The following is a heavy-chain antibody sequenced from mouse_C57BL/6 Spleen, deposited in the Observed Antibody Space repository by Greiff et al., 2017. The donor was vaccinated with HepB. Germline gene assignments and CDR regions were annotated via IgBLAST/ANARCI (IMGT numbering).Heavy chain of an antibody. Sequence: EVKVVESEGGLVQPGSSMKLSCTASGFTFSDYYMAWVRQVPEKGLEWVANINYDGSSTYYLDSLKSRFIISRDNAKNILYLQMSSLKSEDTATYYCARNWYYAMDYWGQGTSVTVSS. CDR3: ARNWYYAMDY. V-gene: IGHV5-16*01. J-gene: IGHJ4*01. CDR1: GFTFSDYY. CDR2: INYDGSST. D-gene: IGHD4-1*01.